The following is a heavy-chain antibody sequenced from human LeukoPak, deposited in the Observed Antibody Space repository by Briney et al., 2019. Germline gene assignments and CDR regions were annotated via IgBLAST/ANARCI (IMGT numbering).Heavy chain of an antibody. J-gene: IGHJ4*02. Sequence: SGTLSLTCTVSGGSISSGSWWSWVRQPPGKGLEWIGEIYHSGSPNYDPSLKSRVTISVDMSKNQFSLKLSSVTAADTAVYYCARVTTIYYFEYWGQGILVTVSS. CDR1: GGSISSGSW. D-gene: IGHD3-9*01. V-gene: IGHV4-4*02. CDR3: ARVTTIYYFEY. CDR2: IYHSGSP.